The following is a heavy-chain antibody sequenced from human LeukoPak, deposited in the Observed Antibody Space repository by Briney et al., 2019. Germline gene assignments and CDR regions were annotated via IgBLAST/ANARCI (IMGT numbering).Heavy chain of an antibody. CDR2: INSGGSST. Sequence: PGGSLRLSCAASGFTFSIYWMHCVRQPPGKGLVWVSRINSGGSSTSYADSVKGRFTISRDNAQNTLYLQMNSLRVEDPALYYCARDAPGNTALDYWGQGSLVTVSS. J-gene: IGHJ4*02. CDR3: ARDAPGNTALDY. V-gene: IGHV3-74*01. D-gene: IGHD5-18*01. CDR1: GFTFSIYW.